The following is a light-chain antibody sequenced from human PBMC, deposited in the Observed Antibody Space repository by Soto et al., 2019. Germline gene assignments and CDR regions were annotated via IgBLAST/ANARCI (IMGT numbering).Light chain of an antibody. Sequence: QSVLTQPRSVSGSPGQSVTISCTGTSSDVGAYNYVSWYQHHPGKAPKLMIFEVSNRPSGASYRFSGSKSGNTASLTISGLQAEDEAEYYCCSYAGRYSWVFGGGTKLTVL. CDR1: SSDVGAYNY. CDR2: EVS. V-gene: IGLV2-11*01. CDR3: CSYAGRYSWV. J-gene: IGLJ3*02.